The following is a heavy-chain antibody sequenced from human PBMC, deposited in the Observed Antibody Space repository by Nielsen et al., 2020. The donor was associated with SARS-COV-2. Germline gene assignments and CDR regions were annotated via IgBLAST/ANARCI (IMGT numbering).Heavy chain of an antibody. CDR2: IGTSGRTI. V-gene: IGHV3-48*03. CDR1: GFTFSSYE. Sequence: GGSLRLSCVASGFTFSSYEMNWVRQAPGKGLEWVSYIGTSGRTIYYADSVKGRLTISRDNPKNSLYLQMNSLRAEDTAVYYCARDYVASMFDWGQGTLVTVSS. D-gene: IGHD4-17*01. CDR3: ARDYVASMFD. J-gene: IGHJ4*02.